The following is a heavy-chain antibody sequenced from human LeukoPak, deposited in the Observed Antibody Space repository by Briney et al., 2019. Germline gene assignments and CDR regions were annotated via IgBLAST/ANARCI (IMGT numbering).Heavy chain of an antibody. D-gene: IGHD5-24*01. CDR2: ISYDGSNK. J-gene: IGHJ4*02. CDR3: VRNLLRYDGYHDY. V-gene: IGHV3-30*04. CDR1: GFTFSSYA. Sequence: GGSLRLSCAASGFTFSSYAMHWVRQAPGKGLEWVAVISYDGSNKYYADSVKGRFTISRDNSKNTLYLQMNSLRAEDTAVYYCVRNLLRYDGYHDYWGQGTLVTVSS.